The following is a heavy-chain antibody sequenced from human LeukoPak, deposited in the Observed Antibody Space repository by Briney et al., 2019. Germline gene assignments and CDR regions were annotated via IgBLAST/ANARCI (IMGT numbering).Heavy chain of an antibody. J-gene: IGHJ6*03. CDR2: INHSGST. V-gene: IGHV4-34*01. CDR1: GGSFSGYY. D-gene: IGHD6-13*01. Sequence: SETLSLTCAVYGGSFSGYYWSWIRQPPRKGLEWIGEINHSGSTNYNPPLKSRVTISVDTSKNQFSLKLSSVTAADTAVYYCARAYPNRLKAAAGTSPYYYYYMDVWGKGTTVTVSS. CDR3: ARAYPNRLKAAAGTSPYYYYYMDV.